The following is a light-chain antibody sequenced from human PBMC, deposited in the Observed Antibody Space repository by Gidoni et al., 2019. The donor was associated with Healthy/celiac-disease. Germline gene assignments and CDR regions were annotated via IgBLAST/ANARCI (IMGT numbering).Light chain of an antibody. CDR1: QSVSSY. CDR3: QQRSNWPPLFT. V-gene: IGKV3-11*01. CDR2: DAS. J-gene: IGKJ3*01. Sequence: EIVLTQSPATLSLSPGERATLSCRASQSVSSYLAWYQQKPGQAPRLLIYDASSRATGIPARFSGSGSGTDFTLTISSLEPEDFAVYYCQQRSNWPPLFTFGPATKVDIK.